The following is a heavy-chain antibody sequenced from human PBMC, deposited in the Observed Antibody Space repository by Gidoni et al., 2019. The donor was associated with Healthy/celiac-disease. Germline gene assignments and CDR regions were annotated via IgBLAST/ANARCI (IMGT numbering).Heavy chain of an antibody. V-gene: IGHV4-34*01. J-gene: IGHJ6*02. Sequence: QVQLQQWGAGLLKLSETLSLTCAVYGGSFSGYYWSWFRQPPGKGLECDGEINHSGSTNSNPSLKRRVTISGETSKNQFSRKLSSVTAADTAVDDWARIVVVPAAWGVSGSYYYGMDVWGQGTTVTVS. CDR3: ARIVVVPAAWGVSGSYYYGMDV. D-gene: IGHD2-2*01. CDR2: INHSGST. CDR1: GGSFSGYY.